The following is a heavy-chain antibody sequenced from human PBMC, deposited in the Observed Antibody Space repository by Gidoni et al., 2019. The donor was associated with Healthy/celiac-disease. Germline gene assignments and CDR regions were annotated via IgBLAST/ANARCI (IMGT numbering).Heavy chain of an antibody. CDR2: ISSSSSYI. CDR3: ARVFARDAFDI. CDR1: GFTFSSYR. J-gene: IGHJ3*02. Sequence: EVQLVESGGGLVKPGGSLRLSCAASGFTFSSYRMNWVIQAPGKGLEWVSSISSSSSYIYYADSVKGRFTISRDNAKNSLYLQMNSLRAEDTAVYYCARVFARDAFDIWGQGTMVTVSS. V-gene: IGHV3-21*01.